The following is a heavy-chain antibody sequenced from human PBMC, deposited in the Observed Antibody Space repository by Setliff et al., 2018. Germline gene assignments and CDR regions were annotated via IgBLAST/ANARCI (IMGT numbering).Heavy chain of an antibody. CDR3: ARGPCSGYFNWFDP. D-gene: IGHD3-22*01. CDR1: GYTFTNYA. Sequence: GASVKVSCKASGYTFTNYAIHWVRQAPGQRPEWMGWINTGNANTKYSQKFQGRVTITRDASASTAYMELSSLRSEDTAVYYCARGPCSGYFNWFDPWGQGTLVTVSS. J-gene: IGHJ5*02. CDR2: INTGNANT. V-gene: IGHV1-3*04.